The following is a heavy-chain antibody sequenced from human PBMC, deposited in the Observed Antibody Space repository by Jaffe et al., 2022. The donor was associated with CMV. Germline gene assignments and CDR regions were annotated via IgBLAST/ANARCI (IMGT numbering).Heavy chain of an antibody. CDR2: INWNGGST. V-gene: IGHV3-20*02. CDR3: ARDPAPLIYSGSYSCYYYYYMDV. Sequence: EVQLVESGGGVVRPGGSLRLSFAASGFTFDDYGMSWVRQAPGKGLEWVSGINWNGGSTGYADSVKGRFTISRDNAKNSLYLQMNSLRAEDTALYHCARDPAPLIYSGSYSCYYYYYMDVWGKGTTVTVSS. D-gene: IGHD1-26*01. CDR1: GFTFDDYG. J-gene: IGHJ6*03.